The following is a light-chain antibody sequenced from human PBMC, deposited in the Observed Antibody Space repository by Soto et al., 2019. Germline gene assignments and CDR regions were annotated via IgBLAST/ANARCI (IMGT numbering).Light chain of an antibody. CDR1: QSVSSN. CDR3: QQYNNWPPTWT. CDR2: GAS. V-gene: IGKV3-15*01. Sequence: EIVLTQSPGTLSLSPGERATLSSRASQSVSSNLAWYQQKPGQAPRLLIYGASTRATGIPARFSGSGSGTEFTLTISSLQSEDFAVYYCQQYNNWPPTWTFGQGTKVDIK. J-gene: IGKJ1*01.